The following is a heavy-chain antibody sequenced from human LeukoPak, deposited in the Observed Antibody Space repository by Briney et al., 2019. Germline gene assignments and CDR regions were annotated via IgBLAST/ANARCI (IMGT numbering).Heavy chain of an antibody. V-gene: IGHV3-53*01. CDR2: IYSGGST. D-gene: IGHD3-10*01. CDR3: ARVFEGVEDS. CDR1: GFTVSNNY. Sequence: GSLRLSCAASGFTVSNNYMSWVRQAPGKGLEWVSVIYSGGSTYYADSVKGRFTISRDTSKNTLYLQMNSLRAEDTAVYYCARVFEGVEDSWGQGTLVTVSS. J-gene: IGHJ4*02.